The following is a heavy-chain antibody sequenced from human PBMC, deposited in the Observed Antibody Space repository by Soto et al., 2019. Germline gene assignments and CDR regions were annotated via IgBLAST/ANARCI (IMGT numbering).Heavy chain of an antibody. CDR2: INAGNGNT. V-gene: IGHV1-3*01. Sequence: QVQLVQSGAEVKKPGASVKVSCKASGYTFTSYAMHWVRQAPGQRLEWMGWINAGNGNTKYSQKFQGRVTITRDTSSSTAYMELSSLRSEDTAVYYCARGYGGPIGWFDPWGQGTLVTVSS. J-gene: IGHJ5*02. CDR3: ARGYGGPIGWFDP. CDR1: GYTFTSYA. D-gene: IGHD3-16*01.